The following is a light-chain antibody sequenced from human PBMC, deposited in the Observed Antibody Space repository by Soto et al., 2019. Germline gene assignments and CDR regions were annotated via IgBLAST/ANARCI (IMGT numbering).Light chain of an antibody. Sequence: EIVMTQSPATLSVSPGERATLSCMASPSVGGSLAWYQQKPGQAPGLLIYGASTRATGVPARFSGSGSGTEFTLTTGSLQSEGFAVYYGQQFRNWARTFGQGTKVEIK. CDR1: PSVGGS. CDR2: GAS. J-gene: IGKJ1*01. V-gene: IGKV3-15*01. CDR3: QQFRNWART.